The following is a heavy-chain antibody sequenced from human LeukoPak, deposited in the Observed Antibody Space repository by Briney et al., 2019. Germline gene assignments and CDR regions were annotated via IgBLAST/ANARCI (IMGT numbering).Heavy chain of an antibody. CDR3: AKQMAVDYFDY. CDR2: ISYDGKNE. CDR1: GFTFSSYA. Sequence: PGGSLRLSCAASGFTFSSYAMSWVRQAPGKGLEWVAVISYDGKNEYYTDSVKGRFTISRDNAKNTLYLQVNSLRAEDTAVYYCAKQMAVDYFDYWGQGTLVTVSS. J-gene: IGHJ4*02. V-gene: IGHV3-30*18. D-gene: IGHD5-24*01.